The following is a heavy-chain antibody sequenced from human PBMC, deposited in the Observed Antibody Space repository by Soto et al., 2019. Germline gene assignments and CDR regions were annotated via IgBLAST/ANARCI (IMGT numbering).Heavy chain of an antibody. CDR1: GGSISSDY. Sequence: QVQLQEAGPGLVKPSETLSLSCTISGGSISSDYWTWIRQPPGKGLEWIGYIPYSGSTNYNPSLKSRVTISVDTSKNRFSLKLSSVTAADTAVYYCARVMGTQNRDYYYMDVWGKGTTVTVSS. CDR3: ARVMGTQNRDYYYMDV. V-gene: IGHV4-59*01. D-gene: IGHD1-1*01. J-gene: IGHJ6*03. CDR2: IPYSGST.